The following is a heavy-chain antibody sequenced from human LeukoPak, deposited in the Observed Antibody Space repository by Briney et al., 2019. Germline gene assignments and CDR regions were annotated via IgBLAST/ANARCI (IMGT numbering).Heavy chain of an antibody. D-gene: IGHD3-10*01. CDR1: GYTFTGYY. V-gene: IGHV1-2*02. CDR3: ASSNYYYGSGSYYKQYGMDV. CDR2: INPNSGGT. J-gene: IGHJ6*02. Sequence: VASVEVSCKASGYTFTGYYMHWVRQAPGQGLEWMGWINPNSGGTNYAQKFQGRVTMTRDTSISTAYMELSRLRSDDTAVYYCASSNYYYGSGSYYKQYGMDVWGQGTTVTVSS.